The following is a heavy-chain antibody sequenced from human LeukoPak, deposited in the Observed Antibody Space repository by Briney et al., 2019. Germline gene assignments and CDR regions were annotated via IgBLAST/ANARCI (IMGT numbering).Heavy chain of an antibody. D-gene: IGHD5-12*01. J-gene: IGHJ5*02. CDR1: GGSISSYY. V-gene: IGHV4-4*07. CDR2: IYTSGST. CDR3: ARSDGSGYYRSPHNWFDP. Sequence: SETLSLTCTASGGSISSYYWSWIRQPAGKGLEWIGRIYTSGSTNYNPSLKSRVTMSVDTSKNQFSLKLSSVTAADTAVYYCARSDGSGYYRSPHNWFDPWGQGTLVTVSS.